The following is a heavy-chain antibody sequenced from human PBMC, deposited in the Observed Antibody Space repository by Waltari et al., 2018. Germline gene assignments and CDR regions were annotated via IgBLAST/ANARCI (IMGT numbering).Heavy chain of an antibody. Sequence: QVQLQESGPGLVKPSETLSLTCTVSAGSISSYYVSWIRQHPGKGLAWIGYIYYSGSTSYNPPLISRVTISVDTSKNQFSLKLSSVTAADTAVYYCARYYYGSGSYLDYWGQGTLVTVSA. CDR2: IYYSGST. CDR1: AGSISSYY. J-gene: IGHJ4*02. V-gene: IGHV4-59*01. CDR3: ARYYYGSGSYLDY. D-gene: IGHD3-10*01.